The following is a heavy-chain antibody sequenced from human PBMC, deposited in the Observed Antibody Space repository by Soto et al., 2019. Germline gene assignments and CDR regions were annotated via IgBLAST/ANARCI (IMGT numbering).Heavy chain of an antibody. Sequence: SETLSLTCTVSGGSISSYYWSWIRQPAGKGLEWIGRIYTSGSTNYNPSLKSRVTMSVDTSKNQFSLKLSSVTAADTAVYYCARGDVRSDYGDYVDYYYGMDVWGQGTTVTVSS. J-gene: IGHJ6*02. CDR3: ARGDVRSDYGDYVDYYYGMDV. CDR1: GGSISSYY. V-gene: IGHV4-4*07. D-gene: IGHD4-17*01. CDR2: IYTSGST.